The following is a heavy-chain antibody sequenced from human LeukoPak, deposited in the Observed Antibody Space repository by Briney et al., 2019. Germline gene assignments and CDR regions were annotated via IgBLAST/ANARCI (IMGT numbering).Heavy chain of an antibody. Sequence: GESLKISCKGSGYSFTSYWIGWVRQVPGKGLEWMGIIYPGDSDTRYSPSFQGQVTISADKSISTAYLQWSSLKASDTATYYCARPISGSYSAFDIWGQGTMVTVSS. CDR2: IYPGDSDT. D-gene: IGHD1-26*01. J-gene: IGHJ3*02. V-gene: IGHV5-51*01. CDR1: GYSFTSYW. CDR3: ARPISGSYSAFDI.